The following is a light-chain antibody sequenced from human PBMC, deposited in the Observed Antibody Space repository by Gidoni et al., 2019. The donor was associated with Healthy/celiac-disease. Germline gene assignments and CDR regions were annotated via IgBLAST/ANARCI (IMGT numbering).Light chain of an antibody. CDR1: QGVNSY. CDR3: QQRSTGGT. V-gene: IGKV3-11*01. J-gene: IGKJ2*01. Sequence: EILLTQSPATLSSSPGESATLSCSGSQGVNSYLAWYQQKPGQAPRLLIYDASNRAPGIPGKFSGRWSRTDFTLAISRLGPEDFAVYFCQQRSTGGTFGQGTKLEIK. CDR2: DAS.